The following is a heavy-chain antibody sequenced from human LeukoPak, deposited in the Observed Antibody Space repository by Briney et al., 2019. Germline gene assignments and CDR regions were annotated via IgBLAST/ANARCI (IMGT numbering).Heavy chain of an antibody. D-gene: IGHD2-21*02. CDR1: GFTFSSYS. V-gene: IGHV3-7*01. Sequence: GGSLRLSCAASGFTFSSYSMNWVRQAPGKGLEWVANIKQDGSEKYYVDSVKGRFTISRDNAKNSLYLQMNSLRAEDTAVYYCARPHCGGDCYYSWGFDYWGQGTLVTVSS. CDR2: IKQDGSEK. J-gene: IGHJ4*02. CDR3: ARPHCGGDCYYSWGFDY.